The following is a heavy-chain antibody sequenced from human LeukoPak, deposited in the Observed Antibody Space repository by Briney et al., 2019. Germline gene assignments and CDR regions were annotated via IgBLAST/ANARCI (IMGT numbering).Heavy chain of an antibody. CDR1: GFTFSSYA. Sequence: GGSLGLSCAASGFTFSSYAMSWVRQAPGKGLEWVSAISGSGGSTYYADSVKGRFTISRDNSKNTLYLQMNSLRAEDTAVYYCAKGRDGYNSAFDYWGQGTLVTVSS. CDR3: AKGRDGYNSAFDY. CDR2: ISGSGGST. D-gene: IGHD5-24*01. V-gene: IGHV3-23*01. J-gene: IGHJ4*02.